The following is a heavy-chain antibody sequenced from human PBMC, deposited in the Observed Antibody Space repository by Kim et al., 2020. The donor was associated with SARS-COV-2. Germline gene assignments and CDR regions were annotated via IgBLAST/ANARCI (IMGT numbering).Heavy chain of an antibody. Sequence: DPVKGRFTTSRDNSKNTLYLQMNSLRAEDTAVYYCATMAHVWFGELLFSDYWGQGTLVTVSS. J-gene: IGHJ4*02. CDR3: ATMAHVWFGELLFSDY. V-gene: IGHV3-23*01. D-gene: IGHD3-10*01.